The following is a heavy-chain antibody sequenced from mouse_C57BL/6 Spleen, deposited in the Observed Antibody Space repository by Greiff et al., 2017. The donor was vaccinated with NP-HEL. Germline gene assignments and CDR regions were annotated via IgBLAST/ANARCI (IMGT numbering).Heavy chain of an antibody. CDR1: GYTFTSYW. D-gene: IGHD4-1*01. Sequence: QVHVKQPGAELVKPGASVKVSCKASGYTFTSYWMHWVKQRPGQGLEWIGRIHPSDSDTNYNQKFKGKATLTVDKSSSTAYMQLSSLTSEDSAVYYCASLTPYYAMDYWGQGTSVTVSS. V-gene: IGHV1-74*01. CDR3: ASLTPYYAMDY. J-gene: IGHJ4*01. CDR2: IHPSDSDT.